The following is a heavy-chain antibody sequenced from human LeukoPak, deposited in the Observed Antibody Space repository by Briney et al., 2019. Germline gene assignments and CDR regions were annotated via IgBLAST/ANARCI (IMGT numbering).Heavy chain of an antibody. D-gene: IGHD3-22*01. CDR1: GYTFTGYY. CDR2: INPNSGGT. J-gene: IGHJ4*02. V-gene: IGHV1-2*02. Sequence: ASVKVSCKASGYTFTGYYIQWVRQAPGQGLEWMGWINPNSGGTNYAQKFRGRVTMTRDTSISTAYMELSRLRSDDTAVYYCARDNGSGYYYLLDYWGQGTLVTVSS. CDR3: ARDNGSGYYYLLDY.